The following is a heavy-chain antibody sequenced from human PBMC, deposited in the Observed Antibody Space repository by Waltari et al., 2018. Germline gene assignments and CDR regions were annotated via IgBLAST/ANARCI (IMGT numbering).Heavy chain of an antibody. CDR2: MNPNSGNT. CDR3: ARDAGYCSEGVCYGGRQGVFDY. J-gene: IGHJ4*02. Sequence: QVQLVQSGAEVRKPGASVKVSCKASGYTFTSYDINWVRQATGQGLEWMGWMNPNSGNTGYAQKFQGRVTMTRSTSKSTAYMELSSLRSEDTAVYFCARDAGYCSEGVCYGGRQGVFDYWGQGTLVTVSS. D-gene: IGHD2-15*01. CDR1: GYTFTSYD. V-gene: IGHV1-8*01.